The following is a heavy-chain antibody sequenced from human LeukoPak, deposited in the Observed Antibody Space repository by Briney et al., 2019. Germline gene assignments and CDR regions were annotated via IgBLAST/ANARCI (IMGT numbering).Heavy chain of an antibody. CDR3: ARQGSNSSGWYPVDD. CDR1: GYTFTADY. CDR2: FNPNSGDS. J-gene: IGHJ4*02. D-gene: IGHD6-19*01. V-gene: IGHV1-2*02. Sequence: ASVKVSCKASGYTFTADYIHWMRQAPGQGLEWMGWFNPNSGDSNFAQKFQGRVTMTRDTSTSTAYLELSSLTSDDTAVYFCARQGSNSSGWYPVDDWGQGTLVTVSS.